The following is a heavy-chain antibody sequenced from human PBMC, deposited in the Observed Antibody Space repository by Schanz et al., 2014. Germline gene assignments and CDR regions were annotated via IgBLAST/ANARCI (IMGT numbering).Heavy chain of an antibody. J-gene: IGHJ3*01. Sequence: DVQLLESGGGLVQPGESLRLSCAASGFTFTTYAMTWVRQAPGKGLEWVSYISGSSSTKYYADSVKGRFTISRDNGKKSLYLQRNSVGAEDTAVYFCARDYESDLYPPRHDAFDVWGQGTVVTVSS. CDR2: ISGSSSTK. V-gene: IGHV3-48*01. CDR1: GFTFTTYA. CDR3: ARDYESDLYPPRHDAFDV. D-gene: IGHD3-22*01.